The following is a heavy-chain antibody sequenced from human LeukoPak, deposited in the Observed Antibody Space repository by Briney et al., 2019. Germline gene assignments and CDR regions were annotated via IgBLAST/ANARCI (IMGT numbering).Heavy chain of an antibody. CDR3: ARYDHCSHMNCSDVLDI. CDR1: GFTFCGYA. D-gene: IGHD2-15*01. Sequence: PGGSLRLSCTASGFTFCGYAVSWVRQAPGKGLEGVTFIRSKTYGGTSEYAASVKGRFTISRDDSKNIAYLQMNSLKTEDSAVYYCARYDHCSHMNCSDVLDIWGQGTLVTVSS. V-gene: IGHV3-49*04. CDR2: IRSKTYGGTS. J-gene: IGHJ3*02.